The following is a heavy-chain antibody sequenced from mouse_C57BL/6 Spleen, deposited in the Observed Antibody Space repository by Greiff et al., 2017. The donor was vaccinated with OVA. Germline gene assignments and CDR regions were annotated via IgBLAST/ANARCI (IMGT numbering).Heavy chain of an antibody. D-gene: IGHD2-2*01. CDR3: TRPRYGYDEDWFAY. J-gene: IGHJ3*01. CDR1: GYTFTDYE. Sequence: QVQLQQSGAELVRPGASVTLSCKASGYTFTDYEMHWVKQTPVHGLEWIGAIDPETGGTAYNQKFKGKAILTADKSSSTAYMELRSLTSEDSAVYYGTRPRYGYDEDWFAYWGQGTLVTVSA. CDR2: IDPETGGT. V-gene: IGHV1-15*01.